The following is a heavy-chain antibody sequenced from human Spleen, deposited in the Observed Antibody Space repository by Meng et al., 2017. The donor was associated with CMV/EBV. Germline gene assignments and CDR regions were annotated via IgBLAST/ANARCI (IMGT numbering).Heavy chain of an antibody. V-gene: IGHV4-59*02. CDR3: ASKYDFWSGYYSLPVFGMDV. CDR2: IYYSGST. D-gene: IGHD3-3*01. Sequence: SETLSLTCTVSGGSGSNYYWSWIRQPPGKGLEWIGYIYYSGSTNYNPSLKSRVTISVDTSKNQFSLKLSSVTAADTAVYYCASKYDFWSGYYSLPVFGMDVWGQGTTVTVSS. J-gene: IGHJ6*02. CDR1: GGSGSNYY.